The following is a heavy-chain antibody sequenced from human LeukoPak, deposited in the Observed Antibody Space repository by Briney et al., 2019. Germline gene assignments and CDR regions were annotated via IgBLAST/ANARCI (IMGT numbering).Heavy chain of an antibody. Sequence: GESLRISCKGSGYSFTSYWISWVRQMPGKGLEWMGRIDPSDSYTNYSPSFQGHVTISADKSISTAYLQWSSLKASDTAMYYRARLKACSGGSCYSFDYWGQGTLVTVSS. D-gene: IGHD2-15*01. J-gene: IGHJ4*02. CDR2: IDPSDSYT. V-gene: IGHV5-10-1*01. CDR1: GYSFTSYW. CDR3: ARLKACSGGSCYSFDY.